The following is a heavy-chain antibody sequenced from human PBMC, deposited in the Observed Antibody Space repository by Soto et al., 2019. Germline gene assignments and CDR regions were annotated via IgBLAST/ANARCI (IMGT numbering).Heavy chain of an antibody. CDR1: GGTFSSYA. D-gene: IGHD3-16*01. CDR3: ARVDGGNIDY. Sequence: QVPLVQSGAEVKKPGSSVKVSCKASGGTFSSYAISWVRRAPGQGLEWMGGIIPLFRTSNYAHKFQCRVTVTADESTSTVYLELMSLRSDDTAVYYCARVDGGNIDYWGQGTLVTISS. V-gene: IGHV1-69*01. CDR2: IIPLFRTS. J-gene: IGHJ4*02.